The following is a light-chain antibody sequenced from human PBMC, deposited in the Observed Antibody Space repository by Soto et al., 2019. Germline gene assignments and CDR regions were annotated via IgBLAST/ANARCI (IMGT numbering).Light chain of an antibody. Sequence: EIVLTQSPATLSLSPGERGTLSCRASQSVSSNLAWYQQKPGQAPRLLIYGASTRATGIPARFSGSGSGTEFTLTISSLQSEDFAVYYCQQYDNWPWTFGQGTKVDIK. CDR3: QQYDNWPWT. V-gene: IGKV3D-15*01. J-gene: IGKJ1*01. CDR2: GAS. CDR1: QSVSSN.